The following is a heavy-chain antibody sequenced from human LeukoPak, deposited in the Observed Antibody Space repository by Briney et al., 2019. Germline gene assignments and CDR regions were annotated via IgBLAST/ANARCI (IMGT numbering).Heavy chain of an antibody. Sequence: KTSETLSLTCLVSGGSISTYYWSWIRQPPGKGLEWIGFIYSSGSTNYNPSLKSRVTISVETSKNQFSLKLPSVTAADTAVYYCARTRGAAVNFDYWGQGTLVTVSS. CDR2: IYSSGST. D-gene: IGHD6-13*01. CDR1: GGSISTYY. V-gene: IGHV4-59*01. J-gene: IGHJ4*02. CDR3: ARTRGAAVNFDY.